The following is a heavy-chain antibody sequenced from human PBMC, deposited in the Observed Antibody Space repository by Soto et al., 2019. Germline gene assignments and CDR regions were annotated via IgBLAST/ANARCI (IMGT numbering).Heavy chain of an antibody. CDR3: ARDPEYSSSDWFDP. CDR2: IYYSGST. J-gene: IGHJ5*02. CDR1: GGSISSGDYY. D-gene: IGHD6-6*01. V-gene: IGHV4-30-4*01. Sequence: SETLSLTCTVSGGSISSGDYYWSWIRQPPGKGLEWIGYIYYSGSTYYNPSLKSRVTISVDTSKNQFSLKLSSVTAADTAVYYCARDPEYSSSDWFDPWGQGTLVTVSS.